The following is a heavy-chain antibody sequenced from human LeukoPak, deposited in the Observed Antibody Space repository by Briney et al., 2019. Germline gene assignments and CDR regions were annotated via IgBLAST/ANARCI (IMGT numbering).Heavy chain of an antibody. Sequence: TLSLTCTVSGGSISSGSYYWSWIRQPAGKGLEWIGRIYTSGSTNYNPSLKSRVTISVDTSKNQFSLKLSSVTAADTAVYYCARGYYDSSGYELWGQGTLVTVSS. CDR1: GGSISSGSYY. CDR2: IYTSGST. CDR3: ARGYYDSSGYEL. V-gene: IGHV4-61*02. D-gene: IGHD3-22*01. J-gene: IGHJ4*02.